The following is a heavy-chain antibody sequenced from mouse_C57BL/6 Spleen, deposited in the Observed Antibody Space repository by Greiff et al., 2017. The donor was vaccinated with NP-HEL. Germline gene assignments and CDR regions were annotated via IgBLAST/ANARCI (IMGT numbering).Heavy chain of an antibody. D-gene: IGHD1-1*01. CDR1: GFTFSDYG. V-gene: IGHV5-17*01. J-gene: IGHJ3*01. CDR3: ARDYYGEAFAY. CDR2: ISSGSSTI. Sequence: EVQVVESGGGLVKPGGSLKLSCAASGFTFSDYGMHWVRQAPEKGLEWVAYISSGSSTIYYADTVKGRFTISRDNAKNTLFLQMTSLRSEDTAMYYCARDYYGEAFAYWGQGTLVTVSA.